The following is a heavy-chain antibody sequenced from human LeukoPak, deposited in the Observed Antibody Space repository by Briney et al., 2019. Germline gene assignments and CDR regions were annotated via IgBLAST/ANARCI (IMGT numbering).Heavy chain of an antibody. CDR2: IYYSGST. D-gene: IGHD3-22*01. CDR1: GGSISSYY. CDR3: ARLSRVGSSGYHDAFDI. V-gene: IGHV4-59*01. J-gene: IGHJ3*02. Sequence: PSETLSLTCTVSGGSISSYYWSWIRQPPGKGLEWIGYIYYSGSTNYNPSLKSRVTISVDTSKNQFSLKLSSVTAADTAVYYCARLSRVGSSGYHDAFDIWGQGTMVTVSS.